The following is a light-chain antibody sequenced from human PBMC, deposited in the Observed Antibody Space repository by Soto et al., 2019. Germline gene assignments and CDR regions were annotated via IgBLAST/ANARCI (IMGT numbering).Light chain of an antibody. V-gene: IGLV1-40*01. CDR1: SSNIGAGYD. CDR2: GNS. CDR3: SSHAGNNNYV. J-gene: IGLJ1*01. Sequence: QSVLTQPPSVSGAPGQRVTISCTGSSSNIGAGYDVHWYQQLPGTAPKLLIYGNSNRPSGVPDRFSGSKSGNTASLTVSGLQTEDEADYYCSSHAGNNNYVFGTGTKVTVL.